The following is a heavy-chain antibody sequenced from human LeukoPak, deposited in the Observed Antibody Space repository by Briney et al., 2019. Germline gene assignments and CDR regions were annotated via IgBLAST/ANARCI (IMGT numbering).Heavy chain of an antibody. V-gene: IGHV3-53*01. Sequence: GGSLRLSCAASGLSVSSTYMTWVRQAPGKGLEWVSVIYNGGGTNYADSLKGRFSISRDNSKNTLYLQMNSLTAEDTAVYYCVGEGRYWGQGTLVTVSS. CDR2: IYNGGGT. J-gene: IGHJ4*02. CDR3: VGEGRY. CDR1: GLSVSSTY. D-gene: IGHD4-17*01.